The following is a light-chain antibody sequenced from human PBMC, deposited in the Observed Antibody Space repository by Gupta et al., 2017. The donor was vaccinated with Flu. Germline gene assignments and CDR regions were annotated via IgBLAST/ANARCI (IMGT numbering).Light chain of an antibody. V-gene: IGKV3-11*01. CDR1: QSVSSY. Sequence: EIVLTQSPATLSLSPGERATLSCRASQSVSSYLAWYQQKPGQAPRLLIYDASNRATGVPARFSGSGSGTEFTLTISSREPEDFAVYYCLQRSNWPSTFGGGTKVEIK. CDR3: LQRSNWPST. J-gene: IGKJ4*01. CDR2: DAS.